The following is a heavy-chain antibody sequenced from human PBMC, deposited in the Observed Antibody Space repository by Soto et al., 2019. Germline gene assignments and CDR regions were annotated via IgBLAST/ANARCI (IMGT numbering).Heavy chain of an antibody. Sequence: PGVSLILSCDASGFPFDDHAMHWVRQRPGGGLEWVAGISWKSDSEGYADSVKGRFSISRDNIQHSVHLQMNSLRPEDTALYYCAKGSSGYYYNWFDPWGQGTLVTVSS. CDR1: GFPFDDHA. CDR3: AKGSSGYYYNWFDP. D-gene: IGHD3-22*01. V-gene: IGHV3-9*01. CDR2: ISWKSDSE. J-gene: IGHJ5*02.